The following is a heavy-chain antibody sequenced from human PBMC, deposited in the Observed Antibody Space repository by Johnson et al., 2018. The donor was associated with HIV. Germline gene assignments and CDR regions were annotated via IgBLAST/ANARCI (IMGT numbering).Heavy chain of an antibody. Sequence: QVQLVESGGGVVQPGRSLRLSCAASGFNFNTYSMHWVRQAPGNGLEWLAFVSDNGLHVYYSDSVRGRFTISRDNSKNTLYLQMNSLSAEDTAEYYCAREGGDAFDIWGQGTMVTVSS. CDR3: AREGGDAFDI. D-gene: IGHD1-26*01. CDR1: GFNFNTYS. CDR2: VSDNGLHV. V-gene: IGHV3-30*14. J-gene: IGHJ3*02.